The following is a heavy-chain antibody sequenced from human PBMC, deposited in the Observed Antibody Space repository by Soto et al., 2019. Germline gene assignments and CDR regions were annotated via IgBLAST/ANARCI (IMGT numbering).Heavy chain of an antibody. J-gene: IGHJ4*02. D-gene: IGHD6-19*01. CDR2: IKQDGSEK. CDR3: ARDAKGIAVAGKPSLADY. CDR1: GFTFSSYW. Sequence: GGSLRLSCAASGFTFSSYWMSWVRQAPGKGLEWVANIKQDGSEKYYVDSVKGRFTISRDNAKNSLYLQMNSLRAEDTAVYYCARDAKGIAVAGKPSLADYWGQGTLVTVSS. V-gene: IGHV3-7*05.